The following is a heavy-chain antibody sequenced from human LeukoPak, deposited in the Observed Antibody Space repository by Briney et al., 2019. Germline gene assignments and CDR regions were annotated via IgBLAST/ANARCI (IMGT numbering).Heavy chain of an antibody. D-gene: IGHD5-18*01. CDR2: TYYRSKWYN. Sequence: SQTLSLTCAISGDSVSSNSVFWHWFRQSPSRGLEWLGRTYYRSKWYNDYAVSVKSRITINPDTSKNQFSLQLNSVTPEDTAVYYCARQEGYGLLDNWGQGTLVTVSS. CDR1: GDSVSSNSVF. V-gene: IGHV6-1*01. J-gene: IGHJ4*02. CDR3: ARQEGYGLLDN.